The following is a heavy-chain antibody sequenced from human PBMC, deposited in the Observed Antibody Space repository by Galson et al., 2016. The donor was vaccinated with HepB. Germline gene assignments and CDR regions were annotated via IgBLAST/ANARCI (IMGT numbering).Heavy chain of an antibody. V-gene: IGHV3-53*01. J-gene: IGHJ4*02. CDR1: GFTVSSNY. CDR3: ARGSQKVGVTTFDY. CDR2: LDSGGST. Sequence: SLRLSCAASGFTVSSNYMSWVRQAPGKGLEWVSLLDSGGSTNYADSVRGRFTISRNNSKNTMYLQMNSLRAEDTAVYYCARGSQKVGVTTFDYWGQGTLVTVSS. D-gene: IGHD1-26*01.